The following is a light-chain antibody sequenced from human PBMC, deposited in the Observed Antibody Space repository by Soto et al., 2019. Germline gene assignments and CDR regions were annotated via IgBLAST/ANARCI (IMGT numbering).Light chain of an antibody. Sequence: QSVLTQPPSASGTPGQRVTISCSGSSSNIGSNYVYWYQQLPVTAPKLLIYRNNQRPSGVPDRFSGSKSGTSASLAISGLRSEDEADYYCAAWDDSLSGSVFGGGTKLNVL. CDR1: SSNIGSNY. CDR2: RNN. V-gene: IGLV1-47*01. J-gene: IGLJ2*01. CDR3: AAWDDSLSGSV.